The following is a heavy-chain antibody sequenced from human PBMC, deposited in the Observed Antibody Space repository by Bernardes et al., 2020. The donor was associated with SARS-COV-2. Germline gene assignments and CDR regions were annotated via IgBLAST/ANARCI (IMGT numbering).Heavy chain of an antibody. CDR1: GFTVRSNY. Sequence: GGSLRLSCAASGFTVRSNYMRWVRQAPGKGLEWVSVINSGGSTYYADSVKGRFTISRDNSKNTLYLQMNSLRVEDAAMYYCVRSAFSGGSGYFFDSWGQGTLVTVSS. CDR2: INSGGST. J-gene: IGHJ4*02. D-gene: IGHD3-22*01. CDR3: VRSAFSGGSGYFFDS. V-gene: IGHV3-53*01.